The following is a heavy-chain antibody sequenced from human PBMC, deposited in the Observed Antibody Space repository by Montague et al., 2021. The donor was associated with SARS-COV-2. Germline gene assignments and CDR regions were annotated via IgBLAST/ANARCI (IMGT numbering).Heavy chain of an antibody. J-gene: IGHJ4*02. CDR1: GDSITNTRYF. CDR2: IYHNGKT. CDR3: ARDATMVSHSYFDY. D-gene: IGHD4/OR15-4a*01. V-gene: IGHV4-39*07. Sequence: SETLSLTCNVSGDSITNTRYFWGWIRQPPGKALEWIGSIYHNGKTYYNPALERRALMSIDKSKNQFSLKLSSVTAADTAVYYCARDATMVSHSYFDYWGQGTLVTVSS.